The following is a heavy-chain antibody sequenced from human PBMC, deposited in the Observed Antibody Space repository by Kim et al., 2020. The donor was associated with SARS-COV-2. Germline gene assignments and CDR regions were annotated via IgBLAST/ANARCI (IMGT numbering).Heavy chain of an antibody. D-gene: IGHD1-26*01. CDR2: ISWNSGSI. Sequence: GGSLRLSCAASGFTFDDYAMHWVRQAPGKGLEWVSGISWNSGSIGYADSVKGRFTISRDNAKNSLYLQMNSLRAEDTALYYCAKGEGVGSRFPNWFEPWG. CDR3: AKGEGVGSRFPNWFEP. CDR1: GFTFDDYA. V-gene: IGHV3-9*01. J-gene: IGHJ5*02.